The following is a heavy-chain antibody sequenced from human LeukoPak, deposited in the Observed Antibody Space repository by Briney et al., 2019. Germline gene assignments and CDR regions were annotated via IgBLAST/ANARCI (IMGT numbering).Heavy chain of an antibody. CDR1: GFTFSSYA. J-gene: IGHJ3*02. D-gene: IGHD3-22*01. Sequence: PGGSLRLSCAASGFTFSSYAMSWVRQAPGKGLEWVSAISGGGGSTYYADSVKGRFTISRDNSKNTLYLQMNSLRAEDTAVYYCAKEELTYYYDSSGYLDAFDIWGQGTMVTVSS. V-gene: IGHV3-23*01. CDR2: ISGGGGST. CDR3: AKEELTYYYDSSGYLDAFDI.